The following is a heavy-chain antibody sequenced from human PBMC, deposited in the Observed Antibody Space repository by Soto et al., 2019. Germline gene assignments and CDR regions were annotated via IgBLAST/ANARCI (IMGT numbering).Heavy chain of an antibody. CDR1: GFTFSDYY. D-gene: IGHD6-13*01. CDR3: ARFAYSSSWPYYYYYMDV. J-gene: IGHJ6*03. Sequence: GGSLRLSCAASGFTFSDYYMSWIRQAPGKGLEWVSYISSSGNTRYYTDSLKGRFTISRDNAKNSLYLQMNSLRAEDTAIFYCARFAYSSSWPYYYYYMDVWGKGATVTVSS. CDR2: ISSSGNTR. V-gene: IGHV3-11*01.